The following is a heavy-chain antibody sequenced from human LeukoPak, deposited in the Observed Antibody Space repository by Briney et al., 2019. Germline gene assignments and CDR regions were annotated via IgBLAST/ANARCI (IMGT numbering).Heavy chain of an antibody. Sequence: SETLSLTCAVYGGSFSGYYWSWIRQPPGKGLEWIGEINHSGSTNYNPSLKSRVTISVDTSKNQFSLKLSSVTAADTAVYYCARGTLYYDDAFDIRGQGTMVTVSS. V-gene: IGHV4-34*01. CDR1: GGSFSGYY. D-gene: IGHD3-22*01. J-gene: IGHJ3*02. CDR2: INHSGST. CDR3: ARGTLYYDDAFDI.